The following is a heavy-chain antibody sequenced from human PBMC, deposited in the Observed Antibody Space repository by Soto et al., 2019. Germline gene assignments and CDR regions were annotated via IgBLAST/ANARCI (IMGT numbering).Heavy chain of an antibody. D-gene: IGHD3-22*01. CDR3: ARIQDYYDSSGYLTYYYYGMDV. V-gene: IGHV3-33*01. Sequence: GGSLRLSCAAAGFTFSSYGMHWVRQAPGKGLEWVAVIWYDGRNKYYADTVKGRFTISRDNSKNTLYLQMNSLRAEDMAVYYCARIQDYYDSSGYLTYYYYGMDVWGQGTTVTVSS. CDR1: GFTFSSYG. J-gene: IGHJ6*02. CDR2: IWYDGRNK.